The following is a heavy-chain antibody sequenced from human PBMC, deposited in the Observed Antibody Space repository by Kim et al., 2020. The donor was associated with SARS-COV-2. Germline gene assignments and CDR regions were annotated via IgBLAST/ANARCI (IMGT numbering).Heavy chain of an antibody. CDR1: GGTFSSYA. Sequence: SVKVSCKASGGTFSSYAISWVRQAPGQGLEWMGGIIPIFGTANYAQKFQGRVTITADESTSTAYMELSSLRSEDTAVYYCASCDHFSSSWYWFDPWGQGTLVTVSS. J-gene: IGHJ5*02. CDR2: IIPIFGTA. D-gene: IGHD6-13*01. V-gene: IGHV1-69*13. CDR3: ASCDHFSSSWYWFDP.